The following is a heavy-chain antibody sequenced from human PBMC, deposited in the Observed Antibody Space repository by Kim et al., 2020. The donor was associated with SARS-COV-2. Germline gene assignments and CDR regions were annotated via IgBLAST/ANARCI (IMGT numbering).Heavy chain of an antibody. CDR3: VRDRMGGAFDI. D-gene: IGHD3-16*01. J-gene: IGHJ3*02. Sequence: GGSLRLSCATSGFTFSAYDMNWVRQAPGKGLEWLSFITKSSATIYYADSVQGRFTISRDNAKNSLYLQINSLRDEDTALYYCVRDRMGGAFDIWGQGTM. CDR1: GFTFSAYD. V-gene: IGHV3-48*02. CDR2: ITKSSATI.